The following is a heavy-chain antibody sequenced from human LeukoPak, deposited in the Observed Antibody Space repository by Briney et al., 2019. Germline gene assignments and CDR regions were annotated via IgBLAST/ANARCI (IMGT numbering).Heavy chain of an antibody. Sequence: GGSLRLSCAASGFTFSSYSMNWVRQAPGKGLGWVSSISSSSSYIYYADSVKGRFTISRDNAKNSLYLQMNSLRAEDTAVYYCARDLLLGYCSGGSCYSDYWGQGTLVTVSS. CDR2: ISSSSSYI. J-gene: IGHJ4*02. CDR3: ARDLLLGYCSGGSCYSDY. CDR1: GFTFSSYS. D-gene: IGHD2-15*01. V-gene: IGHV3-21*01.